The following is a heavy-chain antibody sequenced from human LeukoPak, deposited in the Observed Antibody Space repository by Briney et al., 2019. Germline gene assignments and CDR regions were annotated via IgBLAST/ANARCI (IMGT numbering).Heavy chain of an antibody. V-gene: IGHV5-51*01. Sequence: GESLKISCKGSGYSFTSYWIGWVRQMPGKGLEWMGIIYPGDSDTRYSPSFQGQVTISADKSISTAYLQWSSLKASDTAMYYCARHRGYSYDHNWFDPWGQGTLVTVSS. D-gene: IGHD5-18*01. CDR3: ARHRGYSYDHNWFDP. CDR2: IYPGDSDT. J-gene: IGHJ5*02. CDR1: GYSFTSYW.